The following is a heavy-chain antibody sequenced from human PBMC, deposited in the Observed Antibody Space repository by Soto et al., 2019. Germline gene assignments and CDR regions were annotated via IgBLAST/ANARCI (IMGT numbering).Heavy chain of an antibody. CDR2: ISSSSSTI. D-gene: IGHD3-16*02. J-gene: IGHJ5*02. CDR1: GFTFSSYS. V-gene: IGHV3-48*02. Sequence: TGGSLRLSCAASGFTFSSYSMNWVRQAPGKGLEWVSYISSSSSTIYYADSVKGRFTISRDNAKNSLYLQMNSLRDEDTAVYYCARGDLPYPIGMTPNWFDPWGQGTLVTVSS. CDR3: ARGDLPYPIGMTPNWFDP.